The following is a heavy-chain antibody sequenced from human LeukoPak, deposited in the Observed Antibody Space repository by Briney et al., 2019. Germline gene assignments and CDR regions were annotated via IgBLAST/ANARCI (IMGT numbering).Heavy chain of an antibody. CDR1: GGSFSGYY. D-gene: IGHD6-19*01. CDR2: INHSGST. J-gene: IGHJ4*02. Sequence: SETLSLTCAVYGGSFSGYYWSWIRQPPGKGLVWIGEINHSGSTNYNPSLKSRVTISVDTSKNQFSLKLSSVTAADTAVYYCARGRYSSGWYLGYYFDYWGQGTLVTVSS. V-gene: IGHV4-34*01. CDR3: ARGRYSSGWYLGYYFDY.